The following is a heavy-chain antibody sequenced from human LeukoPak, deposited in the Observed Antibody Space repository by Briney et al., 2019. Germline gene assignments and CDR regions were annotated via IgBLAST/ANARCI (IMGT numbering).Heavy chain of an antibody. J-gene: IGHJ5*02. V-gene: IGHV3-7*01. Sequence: GGSLRLSCAASGFTFSSYWMSWVRQAPGKGLEWVANIKQDGSEKYYVDSVKGRFTISRDNAKNSLYLQMNSLRAEDTAVYFCARRYCSSTSCYGEWFDPWGQGTLVTVSS. CDR2: IKQDGSEK. CDR1: GFTFSSYW. CDR3: ARRYCSSTSCYGEWFDP. D-gene: IGHD2-2*01.